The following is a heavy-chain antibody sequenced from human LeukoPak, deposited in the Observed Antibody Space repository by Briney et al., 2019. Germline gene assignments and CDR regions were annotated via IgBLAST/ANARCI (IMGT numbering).Heavy chain of an antibody. CDR2: INTNTGNP. CDR1: GYTFTGYY. D-gene: IGHD4-17*01. Sequence: ASVKVSCKASGYTFTGYYMHWVRQAPGQGLEWMGWINTNTGNPTYAQGFTGRFVFSLDTSVSTAYLQISSLKAEDTAVYYCAREYGDYPFDYWGQGTLVTVSS. J-gene: IGHJ4*02. V-gene: IGHV7-4-1*02. CDR3: AREYGDYPFDY.